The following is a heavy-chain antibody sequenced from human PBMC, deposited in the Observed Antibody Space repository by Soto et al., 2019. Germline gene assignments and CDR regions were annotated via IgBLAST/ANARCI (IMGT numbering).Heavy chain of an antibody. CDR2: IIPILGIA. J-gene: IGHJ5*02. CDR3: ARGRSPPYYYGSGSYQVFSWFDP. D-gene: IGHD3-10*01. V-gene: IGHV1-69*02. CDR1: GGTFSSYT. Sequence: GASVKVSCKASGGTFSSYTISWVRQAPGQGLEWMGRIIPILGIANYAQKFQGRVTITADKSTSTAYMELSSLRSEDTAVYYCARGRSPPYYYGSGSYQVFSWFDPWGQGTLVTVSS.